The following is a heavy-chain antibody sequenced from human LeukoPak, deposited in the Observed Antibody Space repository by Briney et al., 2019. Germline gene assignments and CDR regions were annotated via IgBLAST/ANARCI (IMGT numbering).Heavy chain of an antibody. V-gene: IGHV4-34*01. J-gene: IGHJ4*02. Sequence: SETLSLTCAVYGGSFSGYYRSWIRQPPGKGLEWIGEINHSGSTNYNPSLKSRVTISVDTSKNQFSLKLSSVTAADTAVYYCARGPGYCSGGSCPFDYWGQGTLVTVSS. CDR3: ARGPGYCSGGSCPFDY. CDR1: GGSFSGYY. D-gene: IGHD2-15*01. CDR2: INHSGST.